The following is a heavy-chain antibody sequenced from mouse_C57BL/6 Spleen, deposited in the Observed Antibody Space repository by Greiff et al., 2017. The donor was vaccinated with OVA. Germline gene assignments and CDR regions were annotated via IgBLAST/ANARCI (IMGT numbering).Heavy chain of an antibody. D-gene: IGHD1-1*01. V-gene: IGHV1-80*01. J-gene: IGHJ2*01. Sequence: VQLQQSGASVKISCKASGYAFSSYWMNWVKQRPGKGLEWIGQIYPGDGDTNYNGKFKGKATLTADKSSSTAYMQLSSLTSEDSAVYFCARDYGSSFDYWGQGTTLTVSS. CDR2: IYPGDGDT. CDR3: ARDYGSSFDY. CDR1: GYAFSSYW.